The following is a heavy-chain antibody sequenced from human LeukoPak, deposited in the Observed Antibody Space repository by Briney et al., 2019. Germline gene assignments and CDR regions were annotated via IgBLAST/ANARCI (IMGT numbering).Heavy chain of an antibody. J-gene: IGHJ4*02. Sequence: GGSLRLSCAASGFTFNFYAMSWVRQAPGKGLEWVSVITGSGGGTYYADSVKGRFTISRDNSKNTLFLQISSLRAEDTAVFYCAKRSAFYFDSWGQGTLVTVSS. CDR2: ITGSGGGT. V-gene: IGHV3-23*01. CDR1: GFTFNFYA. CDR3: AKRSAFYFDS. D-gene: IGHD3-3*01.